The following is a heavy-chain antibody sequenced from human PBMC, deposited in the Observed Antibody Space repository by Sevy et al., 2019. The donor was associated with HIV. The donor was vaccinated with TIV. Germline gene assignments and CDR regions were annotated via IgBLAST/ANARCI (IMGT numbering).Heavy chain of an antibody. D-gene: IGHD2-8*02. CDR3: ARAFTGGYQQPFEY. CDR2: ISDSGTTT. J-gene: IGHJ4*02. CDR1: GFTFSSHA. V-gene: IGHV3-23*01. Sequence: GGSLRLSCAASGFTFSSHAMSWVRQAPGKGLEWVSAISDSGTTTYYEESVKGRFTISRDNSKNTMYLQMDGRRAEDTAIYYCARAFTGGYQQPFEYWGQGTLVTVSS.